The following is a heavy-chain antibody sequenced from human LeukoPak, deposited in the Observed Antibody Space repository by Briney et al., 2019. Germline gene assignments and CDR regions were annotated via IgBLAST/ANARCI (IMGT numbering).Heavy chain of an antibody. J-gene: IGHJ4*02. Sequence: SETLSLTCTVSGGSISSSSYYWGWIRQPPGKGLEWIGSIYYSGSTYYNPSLKSRVTISVDTSKNQFSLKLSSVTAADTAVYYCARKGHSSSWYGRWQVWNYWGQGTLVTVSS. CDR2: IYYSGST. CDR3: ARKGHSSSWYGRWQVWNY. CDR1: GGSISSSSYY. V-gene: IGHV4-39*07. D-gene: IGHD6-13*01.